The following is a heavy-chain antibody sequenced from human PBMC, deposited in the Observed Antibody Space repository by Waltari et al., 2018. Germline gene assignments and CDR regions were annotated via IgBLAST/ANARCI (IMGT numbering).Heavy chain of an antibody. CDR1: GGSISSSSYY. CDR2: IYYTGSI. Sequence: QVQLQESGPGLVKPSETLSLTCTVSGGSISSSSYYWGWIRQPPGKGLEWIGSIYYTGSIYSIPSLRSRLTISVDTSKNQFSLKLRFVTAADTAVYYCARVSMQADYWGQGTLVTVSS. J-gene: IGHJ4*02. D-gene: IGHD2-2*01. V-gene: IGHV4-39*01. CDR3: ARVSMQADY.